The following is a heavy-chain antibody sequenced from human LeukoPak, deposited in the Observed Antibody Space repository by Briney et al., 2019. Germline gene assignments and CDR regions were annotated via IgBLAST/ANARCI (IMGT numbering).Heavy chain of an antibody. V-gene: IGHV3-48*01. D-gene: IGHD3-16*02. CDR2: ISSSSDTI. Sequence: GGSLRLSCAASGFTFSGHNMNWVRQSPEKGLEWISYISSSSDTIQYASSVEGRFTISRNNAKNSLYLQMNNLRAEDTAVYYCARDENGYVWGSFRAWGQGTLVTVSS. CDR3: ARDENGYVWGSFRA. J-gene: IGHJ5*02. CDR1: GFTFSGHN.